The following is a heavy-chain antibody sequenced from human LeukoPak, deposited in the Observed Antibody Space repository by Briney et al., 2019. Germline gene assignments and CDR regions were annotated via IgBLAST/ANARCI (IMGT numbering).Heavy chain of an antibody. D-gene: IGHD5-12*01. J-gene: IGHJ4*02. Sequence: SETLSLTCAVYGGSFSGYYWSWIRQPPGKWLEWIGEINHSGSTNYNPSLKSRVTISVDTSKNQFPLKLSSVTAADTAVYYCARVGYSGYVAYWGQGTLVTVSS. CDR3: ARVGYSGYVAY. V-gene: IGHV4-34*01. CDR1: GGSFSGYY. CDR2: INHSGST.